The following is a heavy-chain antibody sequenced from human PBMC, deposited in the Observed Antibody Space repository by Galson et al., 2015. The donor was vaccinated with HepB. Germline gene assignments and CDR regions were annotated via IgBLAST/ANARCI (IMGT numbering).Heavy chain of an antibody. CDR1: GFTFSSYS. J-gene: IGHJ4*02. CDR3: AKSIAARRYFDY. V-gene: IGHV3-21*01. D-gene: IGHD6-6*01. Sequence: SLRLSCAASGFTFSSYSMNWVRQAPGKGLEWVSSISSSSSYIYYADSVKGRFTISRDNAKNSLYLQMNSLRAEDTAVYYCAKSIAARRYFDYWGQGTLVTVSS. CDR2: ISSSSSYI.